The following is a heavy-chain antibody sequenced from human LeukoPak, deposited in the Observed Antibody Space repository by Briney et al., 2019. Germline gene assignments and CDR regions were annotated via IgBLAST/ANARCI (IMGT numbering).Heavy chain of an antibody. CDR2: IYVTGST. CDR3: ARHIGGGIEDMDV. J-gene: IGHJ6*03. Sequence: SETLSLTCTVSGGAIGTYYWSWIRQSPGKGLEWIGYIYVTGSTRYNPYLQSRVTISVDTSRNQFFLKMSSVTAADTAVYYCARHIGGGIEDMDVWGKGTKVTVSS. D-gene: IGHD3-16*02. V-gene: IGHV4-59*08. CDR1: GGAIGTYY.